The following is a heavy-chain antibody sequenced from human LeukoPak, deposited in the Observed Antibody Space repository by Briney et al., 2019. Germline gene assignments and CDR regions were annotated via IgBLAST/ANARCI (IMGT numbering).Heavy chain of an antibody. CDR2: ISFSVNTK. CDR3: ARGAYSSGWAYFDH. Sequence: GGSLRLSCAASGFTFSDYSMNWIRQAPGKGLEWVSYISFSVNTKYYGDSVKGRFTISRDNAKNSLYLHMDSLRAEDTAVYYCARGAYSSGWAYFDHWGQGTLVTVSS. J-gene: IGHJ4*02. CDR1: GFTFSDYS. D-gene: IGHD6-19*01. V-gene: IGHV3-48*04.